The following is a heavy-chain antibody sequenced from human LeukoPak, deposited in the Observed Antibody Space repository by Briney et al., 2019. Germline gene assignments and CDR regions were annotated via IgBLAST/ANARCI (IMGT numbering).Heavy chain of an antibody. CDR1: GGSISSYY. D-gene: IGHD4-17*01. V-gene: IGHV4-59*01. CDR2: IYYSGST. CDR3: AKSRPVTTRLIFDY. Sequence: SETLSLTCTVSGGSISSYYWSWIRQPPGKGLEWIGYIYYSGSTNYNPSLKSRVTISVDTSKNQFSLKLSSVTAADTAVYYCAKSRPVTTRLIFDYWGQGTLVTVSS. J-gene: IGHJ4*02.